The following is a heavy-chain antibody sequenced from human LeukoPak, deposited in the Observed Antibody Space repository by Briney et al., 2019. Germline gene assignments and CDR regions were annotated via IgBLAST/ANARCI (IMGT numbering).Heavy chain of an antibody. CDR1: GYSFTSYW. D-gene: IGHD1-7*01. CDR2: IYPGDSDT. Sequence: GESLQISCKGSGYSFTSYWIGGVRQVPGKGLEWMGIIYPGDSDTRYSPSFQGQVTISADKSISTAYLQWSSLKASDTAMYYCASGEPYNWNYEVRYWGQGTLVTVSS. J-gene: IGHJ4*02. V-gene: IGHV5-51*01. CDR3: ASGEPYNWNYEVRY.